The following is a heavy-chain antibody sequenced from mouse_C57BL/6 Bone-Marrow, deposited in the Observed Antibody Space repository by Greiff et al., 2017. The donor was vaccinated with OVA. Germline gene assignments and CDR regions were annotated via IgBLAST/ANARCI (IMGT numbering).Heavy chain of an antibody. CDR3: ARGGSWYFDV. V-gene: IGHV1-18*01. Sequence: SGPELVKPGASVKIPCKASGYTFTDYNMDWVKQSHGKSLEWIGDINPNNGGTIYNQKFKGKATLTVDKSSSTAYMELRSLTSEDTAVYYCARGGSWYFDVWGTGTTVTVSA. CDR2: INPNNGGT. J-gene: IGHJ1*03. D-gene: IGHD6-1*01. CDR1: GYTFTDYN.